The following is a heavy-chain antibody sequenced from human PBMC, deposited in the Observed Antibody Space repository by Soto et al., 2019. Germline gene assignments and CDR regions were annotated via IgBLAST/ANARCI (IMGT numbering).Heavy chain of an antibody. CDR1: GVSISISTYY. D-gene: IGHD2-8*02. V-gene: IGHV4-61*01. Sequence: SETLSLTCTVSGVSISISTYYWSWIRQPPGKGLEWIGYISYSGRTNYSPSLKSRVTISVDTSKNQFSLKLISVTAADTAVYYCARAYCADQVSCNWFDPWGQGTLVTVSS. CDR2: ISYSGRT. J-gene: IGHJ5*02. CDR3: ARAYCADQVSCNWFDP.